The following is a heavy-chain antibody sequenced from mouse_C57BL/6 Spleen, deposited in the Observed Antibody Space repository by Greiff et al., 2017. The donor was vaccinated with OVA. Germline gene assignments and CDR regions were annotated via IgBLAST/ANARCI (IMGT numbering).Heavy chain of an antibody. J-gene: IGHJ3*01. CDR3: ARGPGTSY. D-gene: IGHD4-1*01. V-gene: IGHV1-81*01. CDR2: IYPRSGNT. Sequence: QVHVKQSGAELARPGASVKLSCKASGYTFTSYGISWVKQRTGQGLEWIGEIYPRSGNTYYNEKFKGKATLTADKSSSTAYMELRSLTSEDSAVYFCARGPGTSYWGQGTLVTVSA. CDR1: GYTFTSYG.